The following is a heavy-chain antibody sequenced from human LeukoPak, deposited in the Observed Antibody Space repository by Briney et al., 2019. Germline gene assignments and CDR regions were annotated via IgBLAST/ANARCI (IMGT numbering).Heavy chain of an antibody. Sequence: ASVKVSCKASGYTFTSYAISWVRQAPGQGLEWMGGIIPIFDTATYAQKFQGRVTITADESTSTVYMELSSLRSEDTAMYFCVRAGPEADDYGDYRYYYYMDVWGKGTTVSISS. CDR3: VRAGPEADDYGDYRYYYYMDV. V-gene: IGHV1-69*13. CDR2: IIPIFDTA. CDR1: GYTFTSYA. J-gene: IGHJ6*03. D-gene: IGHD4-17*01.